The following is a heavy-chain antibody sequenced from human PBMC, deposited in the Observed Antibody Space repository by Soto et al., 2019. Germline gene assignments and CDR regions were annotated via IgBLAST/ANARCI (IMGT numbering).Heavy chain of an antibody. CDR1: GYTFTSYA. J-gene: IGHJ4*02. Sequence: QVQLVQSGAEVKKPGASVKVSCKASGYTFTSYAMHWVRQAPGQRLEWMGWINAGNGNTKYSQKFQGRATITRDTSASTVYMELSSLRSEDTAVYYCARDLQADYWCQGTLVTVSS. CDR2: INAGNGNT. V-gene: IGHV1-3*01. CDR3: ARDLQADY.